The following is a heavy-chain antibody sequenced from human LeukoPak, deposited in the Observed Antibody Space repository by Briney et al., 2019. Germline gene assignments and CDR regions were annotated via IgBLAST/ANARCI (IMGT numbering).Heavy chain of an antibody. Sequence: GGSLRLSCAASGFTSTNSSMTWVRQAPGKGLEWVSSISSSSSYIYYADSVKGRFTISRDNAKNSLYLQMNSLRAEDTAVYYCARDFPTMTTAGAFDIWGQGTMVTVSS. D-gene: IGHD4-17*01. CDR2: ISSSSSYI. CDR3: ARDFPTMTTAGAFDI. V-gene: IGHV3-21*04. CDR1: GFTSTNSS. J-gene: IGHJ3*02.